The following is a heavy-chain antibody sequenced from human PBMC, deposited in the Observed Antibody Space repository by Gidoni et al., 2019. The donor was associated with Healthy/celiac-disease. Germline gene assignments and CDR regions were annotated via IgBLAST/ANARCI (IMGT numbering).Heavy chain of an antibody. Sequence: QVQLQQWGAGLLKPSETLSLTCAVYGGSFSGYYWSWIRQPPGKGLEWIGEINHSGSTNYHPSLKSRVTISVDTSKNQFSLKLSSVTAADTAVYYCARWLRGETYVWNWLFDPWGQGTLVTVSS. CDR1: GGSFSGYY. J-gene: IGHJ5*02. CDR3: ARWLRGETYVWNWLFDP. CDR2: INHSGST. V-gene: IGHV4-34*01. D-gene: IGHD3-9*01.